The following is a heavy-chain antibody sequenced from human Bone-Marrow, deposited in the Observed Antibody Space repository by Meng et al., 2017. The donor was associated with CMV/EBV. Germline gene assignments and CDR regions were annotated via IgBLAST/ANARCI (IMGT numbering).Heavy chain of an antibody. CDR2: INPNSGGT. CDR1: GYSFTSNY. J-gene: IGHJ4*02. CDR3: ARLPGIAVAGTDY. Sequence: ASVKVSCKASGYSFTSNYMHWVRQAPGQGLEWMGWINPNSGGTNYAQKFQGRVTMTRDTSISTAYMELSRLRSDDTAVYYCARLPGIAVAGTDYWGQGTLVTVSS. D-gene: IGHD6-19*01. V-gene: IGHV1-2*02.